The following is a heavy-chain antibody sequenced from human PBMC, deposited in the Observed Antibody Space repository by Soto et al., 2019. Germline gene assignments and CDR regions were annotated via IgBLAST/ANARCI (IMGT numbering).Heavy chain of an antibody. D-gene: IGHD6-13*01. Sequence: GGSLRLSCAASGFTFSSYGMHWVRQAPGKGLEWVAVISYDGSNKYYADSVKGRFTISRDNSKNTLYLQMNSLRAEDTAVYYCAKDRRSWSNWFDPRGQGTLVTSPQ. CDR3: AKDRRSWSNWFDP. CDR2: ISYDGSNK. J-gene: IGHJ5*02. CDR1: GFTFSSYG. V-gene: IGHV3-30*18.